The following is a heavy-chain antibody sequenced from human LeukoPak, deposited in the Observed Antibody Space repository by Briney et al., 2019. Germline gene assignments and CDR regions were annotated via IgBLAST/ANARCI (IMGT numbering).Heavy chain of an antibody. Sequence: PGGSLRRSCAASGFTFRLYVMTWVRQAPGKGLECVSAITGSGGSIYYADSVRGRFTISRDNSKNTLYLQMNSLRAEDTAVYYWAHPSTPDYGGLDYWGQGTLVTVSS. D-gene: IGHD4-17*01. CDR1: GFTFRLYV. CDR2: ITGSGGSI. V-gene: IGHV3-23*01. CDR3: AHPSTPDYGGLDY. J-gene: IGHJ4*02.